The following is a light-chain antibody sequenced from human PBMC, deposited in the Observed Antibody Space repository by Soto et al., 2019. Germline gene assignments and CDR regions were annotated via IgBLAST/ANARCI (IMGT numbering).Light chain of an antibody. CDR3: SSYTSSSTTV. CDR1: SSDVGGYNY. CDR2: DVS. J-gene: IGLJ2*01. Sequence: QSALTQPASVSGSPGQSITISCTGTSSDVGGYNYVSWYQQHPGKAPKLMIYDVSNRPSGVSNRFSGSKPGNTASLTISGLQAEDEADYYCSSYTSSSTTVFGGGTKVTVL. V-gene: IGLV2-14*01.